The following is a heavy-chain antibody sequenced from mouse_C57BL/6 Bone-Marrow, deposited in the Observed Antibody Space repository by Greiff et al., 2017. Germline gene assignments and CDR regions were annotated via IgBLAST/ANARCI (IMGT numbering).Heavy chain of an antibody. Sequence: QVQLQQPGAELVMPGASVKLSCKASGYTFTSYWMHWVKQRPGQGLEWIGEIDPSDSYTNYNQKFKGKSTLTVDKSTSTAYMQLRSLTSEDSAVYYCAREGIYYGSSSFDYWDQGTTLTVSS. CDR2: IDPSDSYT. V-gene: IGHV1-69*01. CDR3: AREGIYYGSSSFDY. D-gene: IGHD1-1*01. CDR1: GYTFTSYW. J-gene: IGHJ2*01.